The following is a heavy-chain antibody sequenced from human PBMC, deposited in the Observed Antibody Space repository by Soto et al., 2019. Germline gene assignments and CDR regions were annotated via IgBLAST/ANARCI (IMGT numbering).Heavy chain of an antibody. Sequence: PGGSLRLSCAASGFTSSSYGMHWVRQAPGKGLEWVAVIWYDGSNKYYADSVKGRFTISRDNSKNTLYLQMNSLRAEDTAVYYCARDLGYSRSPLYYYYGMDVWGQGTTVTVSS. V-gene: IGHV3-33*01. D-gene: IGHD6-13*01. CDR1: GFTSSSYG. CDR3: ARDLGYSRSPLYYYYGMDV. J-gene: IGHJ6*02. CDR2: IWYDGSNK.